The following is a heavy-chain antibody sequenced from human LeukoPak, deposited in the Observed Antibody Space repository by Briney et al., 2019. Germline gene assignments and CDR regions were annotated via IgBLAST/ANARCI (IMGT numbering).Heavy chain of an antibody. CDR3: ARRPASSSCVAYFDY. Sequence: GESLKISCKGSGYSFTSYWIGWVRQMPGKGLEWMGIIYPGDSDTRYSPSFQGQVTISADKSISTAYLQWSSLKASDTAMYYCARRPASSSCVAYFDYWGQGTLVTVSS. V-gene: IGHV5-51*01. CDR1: GYSFTSYW. CDR2: IYPGDSDT. J-gene: IGHJ4*02. D-gene: IGHD6-13*01.